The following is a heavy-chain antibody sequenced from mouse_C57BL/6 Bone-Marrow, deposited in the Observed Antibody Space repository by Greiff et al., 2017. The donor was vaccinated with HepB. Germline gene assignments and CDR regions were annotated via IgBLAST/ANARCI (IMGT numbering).Heavy chain of an antibody. CDR1: GYTFTSYW. J-gene: IGHJ2*01. Sequence: QVQLQQPGAELVRPGSSVKLSCKASGYTFTSYWMHWVKQRPIQGLEWIGNIDPSDSETHYNQKFKDKATLTVDKSSSTAYMQLSSLTSEDSAVYYCARGGVYCDYHDYWGQGTTLTVSS. CDR2: IDPSDSET. V-gene: IGHV1-52*01. D-gene: IGHD2-4*01. CDR3: ARGGVYCDYHDY.